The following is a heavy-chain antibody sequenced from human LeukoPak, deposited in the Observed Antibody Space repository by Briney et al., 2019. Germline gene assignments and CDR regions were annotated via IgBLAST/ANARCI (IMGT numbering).Heavy chain of an antibody. CDR2: ISWNSGSI. V-gene: IGHV3-9*01. CDR3: ARGQNDFWSGYWFDY. CDR1: GFTFDDYA. D-gene: IGHD3-3*01. Sequence: GRSLRLSCAASGFTFDDYAMHWVRQAPGKGLEWVSGISWNSGSIGYADSVKGRFTISRDNSKNTLYLQMNSLRAEDTAVYYCARGQNDFWSGYWFDYWGQGTLVTVSS. J-gene: IGHJ4*02.